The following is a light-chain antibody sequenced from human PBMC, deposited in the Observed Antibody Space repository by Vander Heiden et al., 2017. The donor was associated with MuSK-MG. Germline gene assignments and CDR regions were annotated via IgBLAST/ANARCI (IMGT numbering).Light chain of an antibody. CDR1: QDISNY. J-gene: IGKJ4*01. V-gene: IGKV1-33*01. CDR3: QQDYNLPPT. CDR2: DAS. Sequence: DIQMTQSPSSLSASVGDRVTITCQASQDISNYLNWYQQKPGKAPKLLIYDASNLETAVPSRFSGSGSGTDFTFTISSLQPEDVATYYCQQDYNLPPTFGGGTKVEIK.